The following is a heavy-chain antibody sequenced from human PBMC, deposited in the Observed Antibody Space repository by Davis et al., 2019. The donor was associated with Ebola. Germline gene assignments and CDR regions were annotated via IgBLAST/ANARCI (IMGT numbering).Heavy chain of an antibody. CDR1: GFTFSSYG. V-gene: IGHV3-23*01. J-gene: IGHJ3*01. Sequence: GESLKISCAASGFTFSSYGLSWVRQAPGKGLEWVSGITGNGDTTYYADSVRGRFTISRDNSKNTLYLQMNGLRVEDTAIYYCAKDNRNIWSEVWGQGTMVTVSS. D-gene: IGHD2/OR15-2a*01. CDR2: ITGNGDTT. CDR3: AKDNRNIWSEV.